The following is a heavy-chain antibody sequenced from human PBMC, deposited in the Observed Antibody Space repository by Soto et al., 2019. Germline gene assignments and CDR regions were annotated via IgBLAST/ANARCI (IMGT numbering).Heavy chain of an antibody. CDR2: IYAGGTS. J-gene: IGHJ4*02. CDR1: GFTVRTSY. CDR3: AREITSGWNAFDC. Sequence: EVQLVESGGGLVQPGGSLRLSCAASGFTVRTSYMIWVRQSPGRGLEWLSVIYAGGTSYHADSVKGRFTISRDESRNTVYLQMNSLRAEDTAVYYCAREITSGWNAFDCWGQGTLVTVSS. V-gene: IGHV3-66*01. D-gene: IGHD6-19*01.